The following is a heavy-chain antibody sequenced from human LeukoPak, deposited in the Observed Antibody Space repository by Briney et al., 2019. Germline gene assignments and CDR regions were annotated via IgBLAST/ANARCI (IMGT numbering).Heavy chain of an antibody. J-gene: IGHJ5*02. CDR2: INHSGST. CDR3: ARGAIYYGSGSYYRFWFDP. V-gene: IGHV4-38-2*02. CDR1: GYSISSGYY. Sequence: SETLSLTCTVSGYSISSGYYWSWIRQPPGNGLEWIGEINHSGSTNYNPSLKSRVTISVDTSKNQFSLKLSSVTAADTAVYYCARGAIYYGSGSYYRFWFDPWGQGTLVTVSS. D-gene: IGHD3-10*01.